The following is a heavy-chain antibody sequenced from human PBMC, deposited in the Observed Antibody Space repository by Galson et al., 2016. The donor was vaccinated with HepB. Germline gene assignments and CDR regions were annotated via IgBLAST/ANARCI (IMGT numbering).Heavy chain of an antibody. D-gene: IGHD4-11*01. J-gene: IGHJ4*02. CDR2: IYYSGTT. V-gene: IGHV4-31*03. CDR3: ARDLDYSYYFDY. Sequence: TLSLTCTVSGGSISSGGYYWSWIRQHPGKGLEWIGYIYYSGTTYYNPSLKSRVTISVDTSKNQFSLKLSSVTAADTAVYYCARDLDYSYYFDYWGQGTLVTVSS. CDR1: GGSISSGGYY.